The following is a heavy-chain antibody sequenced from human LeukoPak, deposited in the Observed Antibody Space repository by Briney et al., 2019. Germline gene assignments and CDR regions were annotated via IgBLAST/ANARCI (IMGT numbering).Heavy chain of an antibody. Sequence: GGSLRLSCAASGFTFSSYSMNWVRQAPGKGLEWVSSISSSSSYIYYADSVKGRFTISRDNAKNSLYLQMNSLRAEDTAVYYCAKVIVATIYPIDYWGQGTLVTVSS. J-gene: IGHJ4*02. CDR1: GFTFSSYS. CDR2: ISSSSSYI. V-gene: IGHV3-21*04. D-gene: IGHD5-12*01. CDR3: AKVIVATIYPIDY.